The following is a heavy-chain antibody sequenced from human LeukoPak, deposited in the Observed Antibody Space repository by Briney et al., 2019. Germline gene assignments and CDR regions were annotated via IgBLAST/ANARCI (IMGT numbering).Heavy chain of an antibody. D-gene: IGHD3-22*01. CDR3: ARDHPYYYDSSGYYYTPGPYGMDV. CDR1: GGSISSGGYS. CDR2: IYHSGST. J-gene: IGHJ6*02. V-gene: IGHV4-30-2*01. Sequence: SETLSLTCAVSGGSISSGGYSWSWIRQPPGKGLEWIGYIYHSGSTYYNPSLKSRVTISVDRSKNQFSLKLSSVTAADTAVYYCARDHPYYYDSSGYYYTPGPYGMDVWGQGTTVTVSS.